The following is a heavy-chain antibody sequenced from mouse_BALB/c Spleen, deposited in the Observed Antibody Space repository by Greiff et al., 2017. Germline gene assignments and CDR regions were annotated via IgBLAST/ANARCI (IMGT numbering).Heavy chain of an antibody. CDR2: INPSTGYT. CDR3: ARPITTVVPFDY. D-gene: IGHD1-1*01. V-gene: IGHV1-7*01. Sequence: QVQLQQSGADLAKPGPSVRMSCRASGYTFTSYWMHWVKQRPGQGLEWIGYINPSTGYTEYNQKFKDKATLTADKSSSTAYMQLSSLTSEDSAVYYCARPITTVVPFDYWGQGTTLTVSS. J-gene: IGHJ2*01. CDR1: GYTFTSYW.